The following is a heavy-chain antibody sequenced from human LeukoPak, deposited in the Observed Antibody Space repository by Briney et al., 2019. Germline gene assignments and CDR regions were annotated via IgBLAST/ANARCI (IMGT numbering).Heavy chain of an antibody. CDR1: GFTFSSYA. CDR2: ISGGGGVT. CDR3: AKGSRQYCSSTSCSHYFDY. V-gene: IGHV3-23*01. J-gene: IGHJ4*02. D-gene: IGHD2-2*01. Sequence: PGGSLRLSCAASGFTFSSYAMSWVRQAPGKGLEWVSAISGGGGVTYYADSVKGRFTISRDNSKKTLYLQMNSLRAEDTAVYYCAKGSRQYCSSTSCSHYFDYWGQGTLVTVSS.